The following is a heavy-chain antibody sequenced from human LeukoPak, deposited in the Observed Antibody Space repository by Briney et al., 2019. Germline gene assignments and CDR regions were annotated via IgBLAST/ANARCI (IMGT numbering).Heavy chain of an antibody. CDR1: GFMFSNYA. D-gene: IGHD4-17*01. V-gene: IGHV3-30*04. CDR2: ISYDGNIK. Sequence: GGSLRLSCAASGFMFSNYAMHWVRQAPGKGLEWVAVISYDGNIKYYADSVKGRFTISRDNSKNTLYLQMNSLRPEDTAVYYCARATDDYGSTSFILSADWGQGTLVTVSS. CDR3: ARATDDYGSTSFILSAD. J-gene: IGHJ4*02.